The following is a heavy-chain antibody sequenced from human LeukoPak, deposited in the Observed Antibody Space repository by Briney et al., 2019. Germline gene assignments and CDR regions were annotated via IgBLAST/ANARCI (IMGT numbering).Heavy chain of an antibody. CDR2: MNPNSGNT. V-gene: IGHV1-8*02. CDR3: ARGRAAAYSIDY. D-gene: IGHD6-13*01. Sequence: ASVKVSCKASGYTFTSYGISWVRQAPGQGLEWMGWMNPNSGNTGYAQKFQGRVTMTRDTSISTAYMELSSLRSEDTAVYYCARGRAAAYSIDYWGQGTLVTVSS. CDR1: GYTFTSYG. J-gene: IGHJ4*02.